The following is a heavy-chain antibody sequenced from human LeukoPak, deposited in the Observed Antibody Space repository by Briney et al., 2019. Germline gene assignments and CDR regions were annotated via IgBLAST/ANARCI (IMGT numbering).Heavy chain of an antibody. CDR3: ARGSSTGYFDY. V-gene: IGHV5-51*01. D-gene: IGHD6-13*01. J-gene: IGHJ4*02. CDR2: IETVDSHT. CDR1: GYSFTNYW. Sequence: GESLKISCQASGYSFTNYWIAWLRHMPGKGLEWMGTIETVDSHTTYSPSFQGQVTISVDKSIRTAYFQWSSLKASDSAIYYCARGSSTGYFDYGGQETRVPVSS.